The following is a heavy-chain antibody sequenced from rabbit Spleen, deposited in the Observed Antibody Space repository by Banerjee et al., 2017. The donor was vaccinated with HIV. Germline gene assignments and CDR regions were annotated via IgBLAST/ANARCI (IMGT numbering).Heavy chain of an antibody. V-gene: IGHV1S40*01. CDR3: ARGVYDDYDTCYSDL. J-gene: IGHJ4*01. Sequence: QSLEESGGDLVKPGASLTLTCTASGFSFSTSYWICWARQAPGKGLEWIACPDGGTSDTTCYANWAKGRFTFSKPSSTTVTLQVTSLTAADTATYFCARGVYDDYDTCYSDLWGQGTLVTVS. CDR2: PDGGTSDTT. D-gene: IGHD2-1*01. CDR1: GFSFSTSYW.